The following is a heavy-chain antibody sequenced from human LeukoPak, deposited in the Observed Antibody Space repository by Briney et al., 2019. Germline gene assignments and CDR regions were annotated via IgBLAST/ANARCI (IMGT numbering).Heavy chain of an antibody. D-gene: IGHD3-10*01. Sequence: SQTLSLTCAISGDSVSSNSAAWNWIRQSPSRGLEWLGRTYYRSKWYNDYAVSVKSRITINPDTSKNQFSLQLNSATPEDTAVYYCASSPLYYYGSGSPSGGGAFDIWGQGTMVTVSS. CDR1: GDSVSSNSAA. J-gene: IGHJ3*02. CDR3: ASSPLYYYGSGSPSGGGAFDI. CDR2: TYYRSKWYN. V-gene: IGHV6-1*01.